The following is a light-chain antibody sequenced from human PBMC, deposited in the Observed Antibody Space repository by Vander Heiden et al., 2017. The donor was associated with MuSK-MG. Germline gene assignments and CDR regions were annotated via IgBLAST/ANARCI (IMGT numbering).Light chain of an antibody. CDR1: QSVSSSY. V-gene: IGKV3-20*01. CDR2: GAS. J-gene: IGKJ3*01. Sequence: EIVFTQSPGTLSLSPGERATLSCRASQSVSSSYLAWYQQKPGQAPRLLIYGASSRATGIPNRFSGRGSGTDFTLTISRLEPEDLAVYYCQQDCNSPGLPFRPGTKVDIK. CDR3: QQDCNSPGLP.